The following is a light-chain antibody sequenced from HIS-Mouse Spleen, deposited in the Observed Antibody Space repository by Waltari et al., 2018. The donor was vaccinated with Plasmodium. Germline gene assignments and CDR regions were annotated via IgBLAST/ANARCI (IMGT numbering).Light chain of an antibody. CDR2: EVS. J-gene: IGLJ3*02. CDR1: SSAYGGSTY. Sequence: QSALTQPPSASGSPGQSVPISCTGTSSAYGGSTYVSWYQQHPGKAPKLMIYEVSKRPSGVPDRFSGSKSGNTASLTVSGLQAEDEADYYCSSYAGSNNLMFGGGTKLTVL. CDR3: SSYAGSNNLM. V-gene: IGLV2-8*01.